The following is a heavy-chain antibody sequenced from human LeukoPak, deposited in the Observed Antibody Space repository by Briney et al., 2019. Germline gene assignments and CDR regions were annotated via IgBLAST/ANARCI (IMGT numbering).Heavy chain of an antibody. CDR1: GFTVSSNY. Sequence: GGSLRLSCAASGFTVSSNYMSWVRQAPGKGLEWVSVIYSGGSTYYADSVKGRFTISRDNSKNTLYLQVNSLRAEDTAVYYCARSKTAWYYFDYWGQGTLVTVSS. D-gene: IGHD2-8*02. J-gene: IGHJ4*02. CDR2: IYSGGST. CDR3: ARSKTAWYYFDY. V-gene: IGHV3-66*01.